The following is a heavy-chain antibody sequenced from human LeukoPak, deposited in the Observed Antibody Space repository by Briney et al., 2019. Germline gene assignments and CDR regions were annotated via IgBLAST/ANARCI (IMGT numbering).Heavy chain of an antibody. CDR3: ARGDDYGDSLLAY. CDR2: ISTTGRTI. V-gene: IGHV3-48*03. Sequence: PGRSLRLSCAASGFTFSSYAMHWVRQAPGKGLEWISYISTTGRTIYYADSVKGRFTISRDNAKDSLYLQMNSLRAEDTAVYYCARGDDYGDSLLAYWGQGTLVTVSS. J-gene: IGHJ4*02. D-gene: IGHD4-17*01. CDR1: GFTFSSYA.